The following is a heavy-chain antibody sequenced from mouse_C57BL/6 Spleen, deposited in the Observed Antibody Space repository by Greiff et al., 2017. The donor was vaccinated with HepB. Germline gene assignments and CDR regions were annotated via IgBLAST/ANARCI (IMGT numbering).Heavy chain of an antibody. CDR3: ARDYNAMDY. V-gene: IGHV5-6*02. D-gene: IGHD2-12*01. CDR2: ISSGGSYT. J-gene: IGHJ4*01. CDR1: GFTFSSYG. Sequence: EVMLVESGGDLVKPGGSLKLSCAASGFTFSSYGMSWVRQTPDKRLEWVATISSGGSYTYYPDSVKGRFTISRDNAKNTLYLQMSSLKSEDTAMYYGARDYNAMDYWGQGTSVTVSS.